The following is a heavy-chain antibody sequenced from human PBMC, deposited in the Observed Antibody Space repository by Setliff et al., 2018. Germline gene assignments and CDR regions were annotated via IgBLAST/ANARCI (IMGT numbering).Heavy chain of an antibody. CDR3: ARSWRAGALNHFDY. V-gene: IGHV1-18*01. D-gene: IGHD3-3*01. CDR2: IGGHNDDP. J-gene: IGHJ4*02. Sequence: ASVKVSCKASGYPFNNYGISWLRQTPGQGLEWMGWIGGHNDDPLFAQKFQGRVTTTTDTSTTTAYMELKSLRSDDTAVYYCARSWRAGALNHFDYWGQGSRVTVSS. CDR1: GYPFNNYG.